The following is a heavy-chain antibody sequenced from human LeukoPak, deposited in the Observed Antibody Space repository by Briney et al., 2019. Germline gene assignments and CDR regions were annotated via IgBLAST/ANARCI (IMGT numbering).Heavy chain of an antibody. V-gene: IGHV4-34*01. CDR2: INHSGST. J-gene: IGHJ3*02. CDR1: GGSFSGYY. Sequence: PSETLSLTCAVYGGSFSGYYWSWIRQPPGKGLEWIGEINHSGSTNYNPSLKSRVTISVDTSKNQFSPKLSSVTAADTAVYYCARVHSGSYSDAFDIWGQGTMVTVSS. CDR3: ARVHSGSYSDAFDI. D-gene: IGHD1-26*01.